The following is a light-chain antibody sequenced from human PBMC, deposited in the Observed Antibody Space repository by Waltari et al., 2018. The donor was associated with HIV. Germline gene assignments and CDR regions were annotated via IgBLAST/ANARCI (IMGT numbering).Light chain of an antibody. CDR3: SSYGGNSNVI. V-gene: IGLV2-14*02. Sequence: QSALTQPASVSGSPGQSITISCTGTSSDVGSYNLVSWYQQHPGKAPKVMIYEGSKRPSGVSNRFSGSKSGNTASLTISGLQAEDEADYYCSSYGGNSNVIFGGGTKLTVL. CDR2: EGS. CDR1: SSDVGSYNL. J-gene: IGLJ2*01.